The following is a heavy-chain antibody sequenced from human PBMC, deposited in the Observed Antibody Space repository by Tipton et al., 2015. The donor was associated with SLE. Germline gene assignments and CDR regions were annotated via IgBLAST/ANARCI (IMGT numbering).Heavy chain of an antibody. J-gene: IGHJ6*02. CDR1: GFTFSSYG. D-gene: IGHD6-6*01. V-gene: IGHV3-30*02. Sequence: QVQLVQSGGGVVQPGGSLRLSCVASGFTFSSYGIHWVRQAPGKGLEWVSVIWSDGRNKYYADSVKGRVTVSRDNSKNTLHLEMNALRAEDTAVYYCAKDITRSGISSRPKYYGLDVWGQGTTVTVSS. CDR3: AKDITRSGISSRPKYYGLDV. CDR2: IWSDGRNK.